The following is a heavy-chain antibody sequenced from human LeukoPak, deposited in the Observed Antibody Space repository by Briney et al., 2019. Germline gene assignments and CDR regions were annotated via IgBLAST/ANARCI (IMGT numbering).Heavy chain of an antibody. J-gene: IGHJ5*02. CDR3: ARDADGWFDP. CDR1: GGSFSGFY. V-gene: IGHV4-34*09. Sequence: PSETLSLTCAVYGGSFSGFYWSWIRQPPGKGLEWIGEISHSGTTYYNPSLKSRVTISVDTSKNQFSLKLSSVTAADTAVYYCARDADGWFDPWGQGTLVTVSS. CDR2: ISHSGTT.